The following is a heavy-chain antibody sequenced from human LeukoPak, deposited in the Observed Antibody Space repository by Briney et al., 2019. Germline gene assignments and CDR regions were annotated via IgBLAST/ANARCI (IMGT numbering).Heavy chain of an antibody. D-gene: IGHD4-17*01. V-gene: IGHV4-39*07. CDR2: IYYSGST. Sequence: PSETLSLTCTVSGGSISSSSYYWGWIRQPPGKGLEWIGSIYYSGSTYYNPSLKSRVTISVDTSKNQFSLKLSSVTAADTAVYYCARWIRDYGDEYAFDIWGQGTMVTVSS. CDR3: ARWIRDYGDEYAFDI. CDR1: GGSISSSSYY. J-gene: IGHJ3*02.